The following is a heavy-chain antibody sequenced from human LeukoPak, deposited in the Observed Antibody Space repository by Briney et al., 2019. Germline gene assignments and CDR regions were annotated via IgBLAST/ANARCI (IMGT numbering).Heavy chain of an antibody. CDR3: ASQMLGYDSSGYYDY. Sequence: SETLSLTCAVYGGSFSGYYWSWIRQPPGKGLEWIGEINHSGSTNYNPSLKSRVTISVDTSKNQFSLKLSSVTAADTAVYYCASQMLGYDSSGYYDYWGQGTLVTVSS. V-gene: IGHV4-34*01. J-gene: IGHJ4*02. CDR2: INHSGST. CDR1: GGSFSGYY. D-gene: IGHD3-22*01.